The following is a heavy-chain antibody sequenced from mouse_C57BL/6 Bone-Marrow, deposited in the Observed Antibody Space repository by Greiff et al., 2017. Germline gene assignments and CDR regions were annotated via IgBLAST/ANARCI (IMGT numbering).Heavy chain of an antibody. J-gene: IGHJ4*01. V-gene: IGHV1-76*01. CDR2: IYPGSGNT. Sequence: VQLQQSGAELVRPGASVKLSCKASGYTFTDYYLNWVQQRPGQGLEWIARIYPGSGNTYYNDTFKGKATLTAEKSSSTAYMPLSSLTSEYSAVYFCARSPTYYYGSSLYAMDYWGQGTSVTVSS. CDR1: GYTFTDYY. D-gene: IGHD1-1*01. CDR3: ARSPTYYYGSSLYAMDY.